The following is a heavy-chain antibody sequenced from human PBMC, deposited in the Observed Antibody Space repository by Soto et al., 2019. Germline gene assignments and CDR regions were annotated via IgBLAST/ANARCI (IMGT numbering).Heavy chain of an antibody. CDR1: GFSLSTSGVG. CDR2: IYWDDDK. V-gene: IGHV2-5*02. J-gene: IGHJ4*02. D-gene: IGHD4-17*01. Sequence: PTLVNPTQTLTLTCTFSGFSLSTSGVGVGWIRQPPGKALEWLALIYWDDDKRYSPSLKSRLTITKDTSKNQVVLTMTNMDPVDTATYYCAHIRNPPEIRIFDYWGQGTLVTVSS. CDR3: AHIRNPPEIRIFDY.